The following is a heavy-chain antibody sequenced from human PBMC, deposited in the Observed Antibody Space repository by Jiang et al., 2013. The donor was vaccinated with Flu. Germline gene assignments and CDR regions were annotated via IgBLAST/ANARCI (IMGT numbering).Heavy chain of an antibody. CDR1: S. D-gene: IGHD6-13*01. V-gene: IGHV3-48*02. CDR3: ARGGIASAGLDYFDY. Sequence: SMNWVARRPGKGLEWISYISSSSSTIKYADSVKGRFTISRDNVKNSLYLQMNSLRDEDTAVYYCARGGIASAGLDYFDYWGQGTLVTVSS. J-gene: IGHJ4*02. CDR2: ISSSSSTI.